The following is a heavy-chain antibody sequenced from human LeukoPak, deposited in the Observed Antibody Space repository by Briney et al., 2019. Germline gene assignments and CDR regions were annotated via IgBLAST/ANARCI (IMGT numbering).Heavy chain of an antibody. J-gene: IGHJ6*03. CDR2: ISSSSTTM. CDR1: GFIFSMYS. Sequence: GGSLRLSCAAPGFIFSMYSMNWVRQAPGKGLECVSSISSSSTTMYYADSVKGRFTISRDNAKNSLYLQMNSLRAEDTAVYYCARVGADLRNYYMDVWGRGTAVTVSS. CDR3: ARVGADLRNYYMDV. V-gene: IGHV3-48*04.